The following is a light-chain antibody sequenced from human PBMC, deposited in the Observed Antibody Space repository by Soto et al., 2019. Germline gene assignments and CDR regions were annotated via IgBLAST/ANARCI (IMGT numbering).Light chain of an antibody. CDR2: KAS. J-gene: IGKJ4*01. CDR1: QSISSW. CDR3: QQYKSFSLT. V-gene: IGKV1-5*03. Sequence: DIQMTQSPSTLSASVGDRVTITCRASQSISSWLAWYQQKPGKAPKLLIYKASSLEIGVPSRFIGSRSGTEFTLTISSLQPDEFAVYYCQQYKSFSLTFGGGTKVDIK.